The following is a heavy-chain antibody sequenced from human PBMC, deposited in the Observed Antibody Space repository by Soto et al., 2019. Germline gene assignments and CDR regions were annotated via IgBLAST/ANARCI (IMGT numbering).Heavy chain of an antibody. CDR2: TNSDASST. D-gene: IGHD6-19*01. V-gene: IGHV3-74*01. CDR1: GFFLRDFG. CDR3: VRDQWLVRYRDH. Sequence: GGLLRLSCVASGFFLRDFGMHWVRQAPGKGLVWVSRTNSDASSTSYADSVKGRFTISRDNVKNTLYLQMNGLRTEDTAVYYCVRDQWLVRYRDHWGQGALITVS. J-gene: IGHJ4*02.